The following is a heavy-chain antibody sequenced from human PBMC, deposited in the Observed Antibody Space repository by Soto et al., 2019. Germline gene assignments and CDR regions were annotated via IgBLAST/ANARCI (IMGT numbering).Heavy chain of an antibody. Sequence: SETLALTCTVSGGSISSSSYYWGWIRQPPGKGLEWIGSIYYSGSTYYNPSLKSRVTISVDTSKNQFSLKLSSVTAADTAVYYCARHPRWYGSGRYHRFDPWGQGTLVTVSS. D-gene: IGHD3-10*01. V-gene: IGHV4-39*01. CDR1: GGSISSSSYY. CDR2: IYYSGST. J-gene: IGHJ5*02. CDR3: ARHPRWYGSGRYHRFDP.